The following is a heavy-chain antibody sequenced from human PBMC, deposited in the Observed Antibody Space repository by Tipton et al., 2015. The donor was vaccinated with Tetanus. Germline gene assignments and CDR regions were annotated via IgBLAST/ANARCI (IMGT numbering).Heavy chain of an antibody. Sequence: QLVQSGVEVKKPGESLKISCKGSGYSFTNYWIAWLRQMPGEGLEWMGIIYPGESDTRYRPSFQGQVTISADKSINTAYLQWNSLRASDTAMYYCARLSCSRSACYRVSAYYFDYWGQGTLVTVSS. CDR1: GYSFTNYW. V-gene: IGHV5-51*01. D-gene: IGHD2-2*01. CDR3: ARLSCSRSACYRVSAYYFDY. CDR2: IYPGESDT. J-gene: IGHJ4*02.